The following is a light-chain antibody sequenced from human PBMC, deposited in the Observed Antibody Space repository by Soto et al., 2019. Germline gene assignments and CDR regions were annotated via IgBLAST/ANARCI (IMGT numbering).Light chain of an antibody. CDR2: DAS. CDR3: QQYNSYSWT. CDR1: QSISSW. V-gene: IGKV1-5*01. Sequence: DIQMTQSPSTLSASVGGRVTITCRASQSISSWLAWYQQKPGKAPKLLIYDASSLESGVPSRFSGSGSGTEFTLTISSLQPDDFATYYCQQYNSYSWTFGQGTTVDIK. J-gene: IGKJ1*01.